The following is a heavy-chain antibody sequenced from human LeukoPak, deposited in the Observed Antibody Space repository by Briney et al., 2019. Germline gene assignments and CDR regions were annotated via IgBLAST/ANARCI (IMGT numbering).Heavy chain of an antibody. Sequence: ASVKVSCKASGYTFTSYGISWVRQAPGQGLEWMGWISAYNGNTNYAQKFQGRVTMTTDTSTSTAYMELRSLRSDDTAVYYCARHASETYYYYMDVWGKGTTVTVSS. CDR2: ISAYNGNT. D-gene: IGHD6-6*01. V-gene: IGHV1-18*01. J-gene: IGHJ6*03. CDR1: GYTFTSYG. CDR3: ARHASETYYYYMDV.